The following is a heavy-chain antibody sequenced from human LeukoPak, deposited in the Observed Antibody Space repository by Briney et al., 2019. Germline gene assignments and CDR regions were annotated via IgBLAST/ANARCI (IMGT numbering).Heavy chain of an antibody. CDR1: GGSITSYC. J-gene: IGHJ4*02. D-gene: IGHD5-24*01. Sequence: SETLSLTCTVSGGSITSYCWSWIRQPPGKGLEWIGYIYYSGSTNYNPSLKSRVTISVDTSKNQFSLKLSSVTAADTAVYYCAREKSRDGYNTVDYWGQGTLVTVSS. V-gene: IGHV4-59*01. CDR3: AREKSRDGYNTVDY. CDR2: IYYSGST.